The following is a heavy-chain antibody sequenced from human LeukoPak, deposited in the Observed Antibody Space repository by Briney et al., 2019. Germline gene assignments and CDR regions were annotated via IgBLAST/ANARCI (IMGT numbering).Heavy chain of an antibody. CDR2: IIPIFGTA. J-gene: IGHJ4*02. CDR1: GGTFSSYA. V-gene: IGHV1-69*05. Sequence: SVKVSCKASGGTFSSYAISWVRQAPGQGLEWMGGIIPIFGTANYAQKFQGRVTITTDESTSTAYMELSSLRSEDTAVYYCARGPYCSSTSCYGDGLDHWGQGTLVTVSS. CDR3: ARGPYCSSTSCYGDGLDH. D-gene: IGHD2-2*01.